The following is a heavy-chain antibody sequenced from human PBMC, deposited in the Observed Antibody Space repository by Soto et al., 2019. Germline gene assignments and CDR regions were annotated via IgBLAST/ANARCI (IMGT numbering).Heavy chain of an antibody. V-gene: IGHV1-46*01. J-gene: IGHJ3*02. CDR1: GFTFTNYY. CDR3: ARVLRVRLVRRHDVFDI. Sequence: ASVKVSCKASGFTFTNYYMHWVRQAPGQGLEWMGTINSNGGSTSYAQKFQGRVTMTRDTSTRTVYMDLSSLRSEDTAVYYCARVLRVRLVRRHDVFDIWGQGTMVTVSS. D-gene: IGHD6-19*01. CDR2: INSNGGST.